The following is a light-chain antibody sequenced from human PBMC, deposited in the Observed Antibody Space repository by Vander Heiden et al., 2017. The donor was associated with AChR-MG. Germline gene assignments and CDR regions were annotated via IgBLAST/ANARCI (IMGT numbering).Light chain of an antibody. CDR3: QQFTTYPLT. Sequence: AIQLTQSPSSLSASVGDRVTITCRASQGIYSGLAWYQQKPGKSPKLLIYDASVLETGVPSRFSGSGDDTDFTLTISSLQPEDFATYYCQQFTTYPLTFGGGTKVEI. V-gene: IGKV1-13*02. CDR2: DAS. CDR1: QGIYSG. J-gene: IGKJ4*01.